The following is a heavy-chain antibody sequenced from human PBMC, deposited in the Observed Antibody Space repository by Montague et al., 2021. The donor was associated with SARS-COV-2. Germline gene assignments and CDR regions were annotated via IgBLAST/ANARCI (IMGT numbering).Heavy chain of an antibody. J-gene: IGHJ3*02. CDR3: AIPMVRGFSRAFDI. CDR1: GGSFSGYY. V-gene: IGHV4-34*01. CDR2: INHSGST. D-gene: IGHD3-10*01. Sequence: SETLSLTCAVYGGSFSGYYWSWIRQPPGKGLEWIGEINHSGSTNYNPSLKSRVTILVDTSKNQFSLKLGSVTAADTAVYYCAIPMVRGFSRAFDIWGQGTMVTVSS.